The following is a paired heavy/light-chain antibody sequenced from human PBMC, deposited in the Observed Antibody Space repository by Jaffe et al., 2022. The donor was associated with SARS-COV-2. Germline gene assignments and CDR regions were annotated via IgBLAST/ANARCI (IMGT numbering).Light chain of an antibody. V-gene: IGLV2-18*02. CDR2: EVS. CDR3: SSFTSSTTWV. CDR1: SSDVGIYNR. J-gene: IGLJ3*02. Sequence: QSALTQPPSVSGSPGQSVTISCTGTSSDVGIYNRVSWYQQPPGTAPKLIIYEVSKRPSGVPDRFSGSKSGNTASLTISGLQAEDDSDYYCSSFTSSTTWVFGGGTKLTVL.
Heavy chain of an antibody. CDR3: AKDEDWAFDS. J-gene: IGHJ4*02. CDR1: GFTFSGYH. V-gene: IGHV3-48*01. CDR2: VGSGNNM. Sequence: ELQLVESGGGLVQPGGSLRLSCVASGFTFSGYHMNWVRQAPGKGLEWISYVGSGNNMWYADSVKGRFTISRDNAKNSVFLQMNSLRAEDTAVYYCAKDEDWAFDSWGQGTLVTVSS. D-gene: IGHD2-21*01.